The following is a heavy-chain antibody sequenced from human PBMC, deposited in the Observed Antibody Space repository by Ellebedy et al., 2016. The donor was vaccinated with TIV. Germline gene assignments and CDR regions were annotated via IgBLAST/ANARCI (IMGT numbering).Heavy chain of an antibody. CDR2: ISGSGTST. J-gene: IGHJ5*02. V-gene: IGHV3-23*01. Sequence: GGSLRLSCAASGFTFSSYAVSWVRQAPGRGLEWVSIISGSGTSTYYADSVKGRFTISRDNSKNTLYLQMNSLRDEDTAVYYCARDGLTAVTLSNRGAWFDPWGQGTLVTVSS. CDR1: GFTFSSYA. CDR3: ARDGLTAVTLSNRGAWFDP. D-gene: IGHD2-2*01.